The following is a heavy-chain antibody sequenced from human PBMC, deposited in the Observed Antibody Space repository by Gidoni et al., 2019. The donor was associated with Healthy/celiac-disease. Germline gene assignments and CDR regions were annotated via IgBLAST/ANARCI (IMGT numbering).Heavy chain of an antibody. CDR1: GYTLTALS. J-gene: IGHJ4*02. Sequence: QVQPVESGAEVKRPGASGKVSCKVSGYTLTALSMHWVRQAPGKGLEWMGGFDPEDGETIYAQKFQGRVTMTEDTSTDTAYMELSSLRSEDTAVYYCATPPMGAYSPRTNFFDYWGQGTLVTVSS. CDR2: FDPEDGET. CDR3: ATPPMGAYSPRTNFFDY. V-gene: IGHV1-24*01. D-gene: IGHD5-18*01.